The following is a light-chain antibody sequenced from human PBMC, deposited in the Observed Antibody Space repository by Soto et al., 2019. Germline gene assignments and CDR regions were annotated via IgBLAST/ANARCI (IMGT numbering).Light chain of an antibody. CDR2: DAS. CDR1: QSISSW. CDR3: QQYNSYSPWT. J-gene: IGKJ1*01. Sequence: DIQMTQSPSTLSASVGDRVTITCRASQSISSWLAWYQQKPWKAPKLLIYDASSFESGVPSSFSVSGSGTAFTLTISSLQPNAFATYYGQQYNSYSPWTFGQGTKVEIK. V-gene: IGKV1-5*01.